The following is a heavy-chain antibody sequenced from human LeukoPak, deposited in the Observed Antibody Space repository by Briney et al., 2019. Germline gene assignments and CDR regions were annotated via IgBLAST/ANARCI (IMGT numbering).Heavy chain of an antibody. Sequence: SETLSLTCTVSGGTISSYYWSWIRQPPGKGLEWIGYIYYSGSTNYNPSLKSRVTISVDTSKNQFSLKLSSVTAADTAVYYCARDDEWELSLDYWVQGTLVTVSS. D-gene: IGHD1-26*01. V-gene: IGHV4-59*01. J-gene: IGHJ4*02. CDR1: GGTISSYY. CDR3: ARDDEWELSLDY. CDR2: IYYSGST.